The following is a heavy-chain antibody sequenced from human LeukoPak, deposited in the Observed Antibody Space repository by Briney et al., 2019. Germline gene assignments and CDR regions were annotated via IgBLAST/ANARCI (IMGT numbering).Heavy chain of an antibody. CDR3: ARASFGDSFDY. CDR1: GGSISSYY. D-gene: IGHD3-10*01. V-gene: IGHV4-59*01. CDR2: IYYSGST. J-gene: IGHJ4*02. Sequence: SETLSLTCTVSGGSISSYYWSWIRQPPGKGLEWIGYIYYSGSTNYNPSLKSRVTISVDTSKNQFSLKLSSVTAADTAVYYCARASFGDSFDYWGQGTLVTVSS.